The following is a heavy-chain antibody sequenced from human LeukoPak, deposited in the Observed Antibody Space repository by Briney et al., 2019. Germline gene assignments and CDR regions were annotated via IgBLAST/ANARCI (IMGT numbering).Heavy chain of an antibody. CDR3: AREVGEYSSGWYGD. CDR1: GGSFIGYY. Sequence: SETLSLTCAVYGGSFIGYYWSWIRQPPGKGLEWIGEINHSGSTNYNPSLKSRVTISVDTSKNQFSLKLSSVTAADTAVYYCAREVGEYSSGWYGDWGQGTLVTVSS. D-gene: IGHD6-19*01. V-gene: IGHV4-34*01. J-gene: IGHJ4*02. CDR2: INHSGST.